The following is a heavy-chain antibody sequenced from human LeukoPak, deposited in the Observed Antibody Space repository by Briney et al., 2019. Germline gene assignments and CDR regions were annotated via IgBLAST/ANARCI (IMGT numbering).Heavy chain of an antibody. Sequence: GGSLRLSCAASGFTFRNYGMSWVRQAPGKGLEWVSAITGSGGSTFYADSVKGRFTISRDNSKNTLYLQINSLRPDDTAVYYCAKEHGIAVAGTRGFDYWGQGTLVTVSS. V-gene: IGHV3-23*01. J-gene: IGHJ4*02. CDR2: ITGSGGST. CDR3: AKEHGIAVAGTRGFDY. D-gene: IGHD6-19*01. CDR1: GFTFRNYG.